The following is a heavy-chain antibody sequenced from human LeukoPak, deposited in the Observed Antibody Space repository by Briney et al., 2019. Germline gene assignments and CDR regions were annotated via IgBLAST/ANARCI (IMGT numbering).Heavy chain of an antibody. D-gene: IGHD2-15*01. CDR1: GFTFDDYA. CDR2: ISWNSGSI. Sequence: GRSLRLSCAASGFTFDDYAMHWVRQAPGKGLEWVSGISWNSGSIGYADSVKGRFTISRDNAKNSLYLQMNSLGAEDTALYYCAKDMTGGYYYYYGMDVWGQGTTVTVSS. J-gene: IGHJ6*02. V-gene: IGHV3-9*01. CDR3: AKDMTGGYYYYYGMDV.